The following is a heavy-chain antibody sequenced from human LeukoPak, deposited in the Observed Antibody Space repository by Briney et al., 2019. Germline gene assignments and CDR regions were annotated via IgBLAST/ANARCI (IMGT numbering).Heavy chain of an antibody. V-gene: IGHV4-4*07. D-gene: IGHD3-3*01. J-gene: IGHJ3*02. CDR1: GGSISSYY. CDR3: VRAPRYYDFWSGCFFDI. Sequence: PSETLSLTCTVSGGSISSYYWSWIRQPAGKGLEWIGRIYTSGSTNYNPSLKSRVTMSVDTSKNQFSLKLSSVTAADTAVYYCVRAPRYYDFWSGCFFDIWGQGTMVTVSS. CDR2: IYTSGST.